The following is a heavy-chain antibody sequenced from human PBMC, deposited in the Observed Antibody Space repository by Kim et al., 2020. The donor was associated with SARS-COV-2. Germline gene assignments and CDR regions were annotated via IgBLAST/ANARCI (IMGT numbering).Heavy chain of an antibody. D-gene: IGHD1-20*01. Sequence: GGSLRLSCAASGFTFSNAGMSWVRQAPGKGLEWVARIRSKTDGGTTDYAAPVIGRFTISRDDSKYTLYLQMNSLKTEDAAVYYCTTDRRYYCGQGTLVTVSS. J-gene: IGHJ4*02. CDR3: TTDRRYY. CDR1: GFTFSNAG. V-gene: IGHV3-15*01. CDR2: IRSKTDGGTT.